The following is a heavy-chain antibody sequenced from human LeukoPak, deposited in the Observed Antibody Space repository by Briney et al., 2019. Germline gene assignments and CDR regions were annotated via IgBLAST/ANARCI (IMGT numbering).Heavy chain of an antibody. D-gene: IGHD6-13*01. CDR2: IWSDGSNK. V-gene: IGHV3-33*01. CDR1: GFIFSSYA. CDR3: ARGIAAAGNPNWFDP. Sequence: GGSLRLSCAASGFIFSSYAMHWVRQAPGTGLEWVGVIWSDGSNKYYVDSVKGRFTISRDNSKNTLYLQMNSLRAEDTAVYYCARGIAAAGNPNWFDPWGQGTLVTVSS. J-gene: IGHJ5*02.